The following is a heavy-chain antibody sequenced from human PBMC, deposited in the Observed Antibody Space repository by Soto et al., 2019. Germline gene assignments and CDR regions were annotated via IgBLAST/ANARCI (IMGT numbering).Heavy chain of an antibody. CDR3: AKSRVGFCTGGNCYLAY. D-gene: IGHD2-8*02. CDR1: GFRFSSYG. V-gene: IGHV3-30*18. J-gene: IGHJ4*02. Sequence: PGGSLRLSCRTSGFRFSSYGMHWVRQAPGKGPEWVAFISGDGSNTEYVDSVKGRFTISRDNSQNTLYLQMNSLRVEDAAVYYCAKSRVGFCTGGNCYLAYWGQGTLVTVSS. CDR2: ISGDGSNT.